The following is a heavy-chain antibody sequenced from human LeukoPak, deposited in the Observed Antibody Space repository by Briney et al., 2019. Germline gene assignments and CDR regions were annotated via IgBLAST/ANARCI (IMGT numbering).Heavy chain of an antibody. CDR3: ARDRYYYGSGSYPLDY. J-gene: IGHJ4*02. CDR2: INHSGGT. CDR1: GGSFSGYY. D-gene: IGHD3-10*01. V-gene: IGHV4-34*01. Sequence: ASETLSLTCAVYGGSFSGYYWSWIRQPPGKGLEWIGEINHSGGTKYNPSLKSRVTISVDTSKNQFSLKLSSVTAADTAVYYCARDRYYYGSGSYPLDYWGQGTLVTVSS.